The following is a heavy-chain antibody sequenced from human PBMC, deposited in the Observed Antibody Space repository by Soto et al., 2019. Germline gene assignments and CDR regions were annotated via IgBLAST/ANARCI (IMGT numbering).Heavy chain of an antibody. D-gene: IGHD3-10*01. Sequence: QVQLVESGGGVVQPGKSLRLSCAASGFTFSSYAMHWVRQAPGKGLEWVAVISYDGTNKYYADSVKGRFTISRDNSNNTLYLQTNSLRAEDTAVYYCARDRNYGSGSYYNVPYYYGMDVWGQGTTVTVSS. V-gene: IGHV3-30-3*01. CDR1: GFTFSSYA. CDR2: ISYDGTNK. J-gene: IGHJ6*02. CDR3: ARDRNYGSGSYYNVPYYYGMDV.